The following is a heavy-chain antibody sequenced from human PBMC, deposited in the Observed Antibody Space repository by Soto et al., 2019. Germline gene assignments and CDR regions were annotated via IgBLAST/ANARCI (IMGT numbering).Heavy chain of an antibody. CDR2: IIPIFGTA. J-gene: IGHJ6*02. CDR1: GGTFSSYA. D-gene: IGHD3-22*01. CDR3: ARVITTHYGMDV. Sequence: SVKVSCKASGGTFSSYAISWVRQAPGQGLEWMGGIIPIFGTANYAQKFQGRVTITADESTSTAYMELSSLRSEDTAVYYCARVITTHYGMDVWGQGTTVTVSS. V-gene: IGHV1-69*13.